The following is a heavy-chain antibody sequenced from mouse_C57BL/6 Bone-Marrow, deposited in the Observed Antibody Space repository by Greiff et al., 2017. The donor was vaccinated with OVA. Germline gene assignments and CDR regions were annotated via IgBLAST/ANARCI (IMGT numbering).Heavy chain of an antibody. CDR3: AKQGGNYGGGFAY. V-gene: IGHV2-9*01. CDR2: IWGGGST. D-gene: IGHD2-1*01. CDR1: GFSLTSYG. Sequence: VKLMESGPGLVAPSQSLSITCTVSGFSLTSYGVDWVRQPPGKGLEWLGVIWGGGSTTYNSALMSRLSISKDNSKGQVFLKMNSLQTDDTAMYASAKQGGNYGGGFAYWGKGTLVTVSA. J-gene: IGHJ3*01.